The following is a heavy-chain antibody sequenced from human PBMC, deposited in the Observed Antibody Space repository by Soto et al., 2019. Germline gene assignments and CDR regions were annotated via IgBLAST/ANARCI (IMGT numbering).Heavy chain of an antibody. CDR2: IYWDDDK. Sequence: QITLKESGPTLVKPTQTLTLTCTFSGFSLSTSGVCVGWIRQPPGKALEWLALIYWDDDKRYSPSLKSSLTIPKDPSKNQVVLKMTNLDPVDTATYYCAHRSGGYLQQWGQGNLVTDSS. CDR3: AHRSGGYLQQ. J-gene: IGHJ1*01. V-gene: IGHV2-5*02. D-gene: IGHD1-26*01. CDR1: GFSLSTSGVC.